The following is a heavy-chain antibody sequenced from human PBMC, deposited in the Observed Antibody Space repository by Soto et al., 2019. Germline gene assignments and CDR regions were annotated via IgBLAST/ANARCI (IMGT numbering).Heavy chain of an antibody. CDR2: ISYDGSNK. V-gene: IGHV3-30-3*01. CDR3: ARVGPGCSGGSSPETYYGIDV. CDR1: GFTFSSYA. D-gene: IGHD2-15*01. J-gene: IGHJ6*04. Sequence: SLRLSCAASGFTFSSYAMHWVRQAPGKGLEWVAVISYDGSNKYYADSVKGRFTISRDNSKNTLYLQMNSLRAEDTAVYYCARVGPGCSGGSSPETYYGIDVCGKQTTVTASS.